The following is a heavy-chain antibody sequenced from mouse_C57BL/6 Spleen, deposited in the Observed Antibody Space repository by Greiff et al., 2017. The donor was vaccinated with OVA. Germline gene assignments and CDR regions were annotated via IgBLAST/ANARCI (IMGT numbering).Heavy chain of an antibody. CDR1: GYSFTGYF. CDR3: ARKADDGYYFDY. D-gene: IGHD2-3*01. V-gene: IGHV1-20*01. Sequence: EVKLMESGPELVKPGDSVKISCKASGYSFTGYFMNWVMQSHGKSLEWIGRINPYNGDTFYNQKFKGKATLTVDKSSSTAHMELRSLTSEDSAVYYCARKADDGYYFDYWGQGTTLTVSS. CDR2: INPYNGDT. J-gene: IGHJ2*01.